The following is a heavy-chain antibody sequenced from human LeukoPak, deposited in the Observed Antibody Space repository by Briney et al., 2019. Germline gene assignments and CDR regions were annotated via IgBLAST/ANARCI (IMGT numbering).Heavy chain of an antibody. CDR2: ISYDGSNK. Sequence: GGSLRLSCPASGFTFSSYAMHWVRQAPGKGLEWVAVISYDGSNKYYADSVKGRFTISRDNSKNTLYLQMNSLRAEDTAVYYCAREAHYDSNFDYWGQGTLVTVSS. CDR3: AREAHYDSNFDY. J-gene: IGHJ4*02. CDR1: GFTFSSYA. D-gene: IGHD3-3*01. V-gene: IGHV3-30*01.